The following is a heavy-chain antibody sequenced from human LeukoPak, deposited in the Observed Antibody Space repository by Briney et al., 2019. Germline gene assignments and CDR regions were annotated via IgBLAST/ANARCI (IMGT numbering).Heavy chain of an antibody. D-gene: IGHD2-2*01. CDR3: ARRGEYCSSTSCHAGAGDYYYMDV. CDR2: IYYSGST. J-gene: IGHJ6*03. V-gene: IGHV4-39*01. CDR1: GGSISSSSYY. Sequence: SETLSLTCTVSGGSISSSSYYWGWIRQPPGTGLEWIGSIYYSGSTYYNPSLKSRVTISVDTSKNQFSLKLSSVTAADTAVYYCARRGEYCSSTSCHAGAGDYYYMDVWGKGTTVTVSS.